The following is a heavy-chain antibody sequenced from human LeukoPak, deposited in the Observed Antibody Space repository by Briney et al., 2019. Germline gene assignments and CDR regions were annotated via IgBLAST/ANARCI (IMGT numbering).Heavy chain of an antibody. J-gene: IGHJ4*02. CDR3: AKDGGRIAAAGTPYYFDY. CDR2: ISGSGGST. V-gene: IGHV3-23*01. Sequence: GGSLRLSCAASGFTFSSYAMSLVRQAPGKGLEWVSAISGSGGSTYYADSVKGRFTISRDNSKNTLYLQMNSLRAEDTAVYYCAKDGGRIAAAGTPYYFDYWGQGTLVTVSS. CDR1: GFTFSSYA. D-gene: IGHD6-13*01.